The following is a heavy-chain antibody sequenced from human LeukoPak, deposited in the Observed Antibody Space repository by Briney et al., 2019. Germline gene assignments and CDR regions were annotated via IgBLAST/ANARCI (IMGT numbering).Heavy chain of an antibody. CDR2: IGTAGDT. Sequence: PGGSLRLSCAASGFTFSSYDMHWVRQAPGKGLEWVSAIGTAGDTYYPGSVKGRFTISRENAKNSLYLQMNSPRAGDTAVYYCARASITSLDYWGQGTLVTVSS. CDR3: ARASITSLDY. V-gene: IGHV3-13*01. J-gene: IGHJ4*02. D-gene: IGHD3-10*01. CDR1: GFTFSSYD.